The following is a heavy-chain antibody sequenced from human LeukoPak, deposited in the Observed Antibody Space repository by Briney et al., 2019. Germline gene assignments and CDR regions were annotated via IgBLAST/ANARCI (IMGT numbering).Heavy chain of an antibody. D-gene: IGHD1-1*01. CDR3: ARVNINNWHSCDY. CDR1: GGSISSNNW. J-gene: IGHJ4*02. V-gene: IGHV4-4*02. CDR2: IYHSGSP. Sequence: SETLSLTCAVSGGSISSNNWWGWVRQPPGKGLEWIGEIYHSGSPNYNPSLRSRVTISVDKSRNHFSLNLSSVTAADTAVYYCARVNINNWHSCDYWGQGTLVTVSS.